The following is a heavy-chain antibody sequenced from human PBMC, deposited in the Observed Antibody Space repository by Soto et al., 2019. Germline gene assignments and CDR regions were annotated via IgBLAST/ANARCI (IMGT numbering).Heavy chain of an antibody. D-gene: IGHD4-4*01. Sequence: SQTLSLTCAISGDSVSSNSAAWNCIRQSPSRGLEWLGRTYYRSRWYNDYAVSVKSRITVNPDTSKNQFSLHLNSVTPEDTAVYYCAVTTSLQRYYIDVWDKGITVTVSS. CDR2: TYYRSRWYN. CDR3: AVTTSLQRYYIDV. CDR1: GDSVSSNSAA. V-gene: IGHV6-1*01. J-gene: IGHJ6*03.